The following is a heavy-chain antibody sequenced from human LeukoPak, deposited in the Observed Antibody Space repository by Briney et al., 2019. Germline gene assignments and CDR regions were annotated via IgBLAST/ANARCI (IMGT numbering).Heavy chain of an antibody. CDR1: GYSFSNHY. CDR3: ARDREMVTTVGQPPDAFDI. J-gene: IGHJ3*02. V-gene: IGHV1-46*01. CDR2: IHPSDSTT. Sequence: GASVKVSCEASGYSFSNHYVHWVRQAPGQGLEWVGTIHPSDSTTHYSQKFQGRLTMTRDMSTTTVYMDLSSLTSEDTAVYFCARDREMVTTVGQPPDAFDIWGQGTLVTVSS. D-gene: IGHD5-24*01.